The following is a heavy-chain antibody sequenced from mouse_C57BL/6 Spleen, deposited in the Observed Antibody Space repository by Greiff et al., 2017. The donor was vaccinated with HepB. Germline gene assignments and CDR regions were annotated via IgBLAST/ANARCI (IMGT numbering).Heavy chain of an antibody. CDR2: INPNNGGT. Sequence: VQLQQSGPELVKPGASVKMSCKASGYTFTDYNMHWVKQSHGKSLEWIGYINPNNGGTSYNQKFKGKATLTVNKSSSTAYMELRSLTSEDSAVYYCARGSKGYWYFDVWGTGTTVTVSS. CDR1: GYTFTDYN. J-gene: IGHJ1*03. V-gene: IGHV1-22*01. D-gene: IGHD2-5*01. CDR3: ARGSKGYWYFDV.